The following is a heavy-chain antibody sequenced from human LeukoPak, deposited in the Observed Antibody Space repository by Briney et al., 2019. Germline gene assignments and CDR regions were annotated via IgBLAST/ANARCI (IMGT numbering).Heavy chain of an antibody. CDR2: ISGSGDNT. CDR1: GFTFSSYA. D-gene: IGHD3-22*01. J-gene: IGHJ4*02. CDR3: AKGSYYDSSGSFYFDY. Sequence: PGGSLRLSCAASGFTFSSYAMSWVRQAPGKGLEWVSGISGSGDNTYYADSVKGRFTISRDNSKNTLCVQVNSLGTEDTGAYYCAKGSYYDSSGSFYFDYWGQGTLVTVSS. V-gene: IGHV3-23*01.